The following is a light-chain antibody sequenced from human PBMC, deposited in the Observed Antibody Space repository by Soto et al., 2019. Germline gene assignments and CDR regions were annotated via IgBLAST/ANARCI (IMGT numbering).Light chain of an antibody. J-gene: IGKJ5*01. CDR1: QSVSSN. CDR2: GAS. V-gene: IGKV3-15*01. Sequence: EIVMTQSPATLSVSPGERATLSCRASQSVSSNLAWYQQKPGQAPRLLIYGASTRATGIPARFSGSGSGTEFTLTISSLQSEDFATYYCQQANSFPLTFGQGTRLEI. CDR3: QQANSFPLT.